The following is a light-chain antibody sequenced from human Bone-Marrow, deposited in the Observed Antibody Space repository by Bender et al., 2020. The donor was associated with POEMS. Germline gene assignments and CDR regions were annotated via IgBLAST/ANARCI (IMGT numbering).Light chain of an antibody. V-gene: IGLV2-14*02. Sequence: QSALTQPASVSGSPGQSIVISCTGSSSDVGGYDFVSWFQQHPGKAPKLIISEVGVRPSGVSKRFSGSKSGNMASLTISGLQAEDEADYYCSSYTTSSPYVFGTGTKVTVL. J-gene: IGLJ1*01. CDR3: SSYTTSSPYV. CDR1: SSDVGGYDF. CDR2: EVG.